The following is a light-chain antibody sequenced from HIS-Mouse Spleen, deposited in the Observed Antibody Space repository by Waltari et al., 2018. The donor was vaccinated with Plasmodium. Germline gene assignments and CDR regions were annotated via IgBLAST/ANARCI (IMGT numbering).Light chain of an antibody. CDR3: QQYNNWSFT. CDR2: GAS. CDR1: QSVSSY. V-gene: IGKV3-15*01. J-gene: IGKJ3*01. Sequence: EIVMTQAPATLYVSPGERATLSCRARQSVSSYLAWYQQKPGQAPRLLIYGASTRATGIPARFSGSGSGTEFTLTISSLQSEDFAVYYCQQYNNWSFTFGPGTKVDIK.